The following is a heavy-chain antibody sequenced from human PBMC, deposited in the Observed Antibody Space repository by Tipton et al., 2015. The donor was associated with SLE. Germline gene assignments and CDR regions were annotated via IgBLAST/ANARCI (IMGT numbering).Heavy chain of an antibody. Sequence: TLSLTCAVSGGSISSSNWWSWVRQPPGKGLEWIGEIYHSGSTNYNPSLKSRVTISVDKSKNQFSLKLSSVTAADTAVYYCARAVCSGGSCSPGAFDIWGQGTMVTVSS. V-gene: IGHV4-4*02. D-gene: IGHD2-15*01. CDR2: IYHSGST. CDR1: GGSISSSNW. CDR3: ARAVCSGGSCSPGAFDI. J-gene: IGHJ3*02.